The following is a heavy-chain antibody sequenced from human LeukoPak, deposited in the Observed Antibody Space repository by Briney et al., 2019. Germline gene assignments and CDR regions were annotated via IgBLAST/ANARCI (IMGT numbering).Heavy chain of an antibody. V-gene: IGHV1-46*01. CDR1: GYTFTSYY. D-gene: IGHD3-10*01. CDR2: INPSGGST. J-gene: IGHJ5*02. CDR3: ARDLVGMVRGVNDPNTNWFDP. Sequence: GASVKVSCKASGYTFTSYYMHWVRQAPGQGLEWMGIINPSGGSTSYAQKFQGRVTMTRDTSTSTVYMELSSLRSEDTAVYYCARDLVGMVRGVNDPNTNWFDPWGQGTLVTVSS.